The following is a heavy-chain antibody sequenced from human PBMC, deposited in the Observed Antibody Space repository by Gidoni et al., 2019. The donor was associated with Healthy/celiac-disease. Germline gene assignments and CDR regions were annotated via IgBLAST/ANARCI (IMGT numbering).Heavy chain of an antibody. D-gene: IGHD3-22*01. CDR1: GFTFRSYG. V-gene: IGHV3-30*18. Sequence: QVQLVESGGGVVQPGRSLRLSCAASGFTFRSYGMHWVRQAPGKGLEWVAVISYDGSNKYYADSVKGRFTISRDNSKNTLYLQMNSLRAEDTAVYYCAKDRGSSGYYLFDYWGQGTLVTVSS. CDR2: ISYDGSNK. J-gene: IGHJ4*02. CDR3: AKDRGSSGYYLFDY.